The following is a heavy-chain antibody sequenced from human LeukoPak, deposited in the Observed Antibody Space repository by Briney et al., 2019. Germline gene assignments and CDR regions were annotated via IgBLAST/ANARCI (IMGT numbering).Heavy chain of an antibody. CDR2: ISSSGSTI. D-gene: IGHD3-9*01. Sequence: GGSLRLSCAASGFTFSSYEMNWVRQAPGKGLEWVSYISSSGSTIYYADSVKGRFTISRDNAKNSLYLQMNSLRAEDTAVYYCYLYYDILTGYYPGRYFDLWGRGTLVTVSS. V-gene: IGHV3-48*03. J-gene: IGHJ2*01. CDR3: YLYYDILTGYYPGRYFDL. CDR1: GFTFSSYE.